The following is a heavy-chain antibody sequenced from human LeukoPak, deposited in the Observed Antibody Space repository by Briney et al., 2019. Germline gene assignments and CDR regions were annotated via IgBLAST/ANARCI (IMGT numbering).Heavy chain of an antibody. CDR3: ARERMDAFDI. J-gene: IGHJ3*02. CDR1: GGSISSSSYY. V-gene: IGHV4-39*07. CDR2: IYYSGST. Sequence: PSETLSLTCTVSGGSISSSSYYWGWIRQPPGKGLEWIGSIYYSGSTNYNPSLKSRVTISVDTSKNQFSLKLSSVTAADTAVYYCARERMDAFDIWGQGAMVTVSS.